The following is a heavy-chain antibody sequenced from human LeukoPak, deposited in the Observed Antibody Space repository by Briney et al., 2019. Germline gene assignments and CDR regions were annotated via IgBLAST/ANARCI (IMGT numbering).Heavy chain of an antibody. D-gene: IGHD6-19*01. CDR2: IKQDGSEK. CDR3: AKDLSSGWPDAFDI. J-gene: IGHJ3*02. Sequence: PGGSLRLSCAASGFTFNNYWMSWVRQAPGKGLEWVANIKQDGSEKYYVDSVKSRFTVSRDNAKNSLFLQMNSLRAEDTAVYYCAKDLSSGWPDAFDIWGQGTMVTVSS. V-gene: IGHV3-7*03. CDR1: GFTFNNYW.